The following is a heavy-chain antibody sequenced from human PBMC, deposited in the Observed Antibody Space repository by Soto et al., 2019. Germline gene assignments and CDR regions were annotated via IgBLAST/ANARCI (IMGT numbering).Heavy chain of an antibody. CDR2: ISYDGSNK. CDR1: GFTFSSYA. V-gene: IGHV3-30-3*01. J-gene: IGHJ6*02. CDR3: ARGVGATFYYYYGIDV. Sequence: PGGSLRLSCAASGFTFSSYAMHWVRQAPGKGLEWVAVISYDGSNKYYADSVKGRFTISRDNSKNTLYLQMNSLRAEDTAVYYCARGVGATFYYYYGIDVWGQGTTVTVSS. D-gene: IGHD1-26*01.